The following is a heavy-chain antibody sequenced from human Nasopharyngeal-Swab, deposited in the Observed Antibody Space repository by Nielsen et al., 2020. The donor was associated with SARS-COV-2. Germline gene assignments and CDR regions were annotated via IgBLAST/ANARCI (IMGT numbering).Heavy chain of an antibody. Sequence: GESLKISCAASGFTFSSYAMHWVRQAPGKGLEWVAVISYDGSNKYYADSVKGRFTISRDNSKSTLYLQMNSLRAEDTAVYYCARVILITPQDSSGYGGRVGAFDIWGQGTMVTVSS. D-gene: IGHD3-22*01. CDR3: ARVILITPQDSSGYGGRVGAFDI. CDR1: GFTFSSYA. CDR2: ISYDGSNK. V-gene: IGHV3-30-3*01. J-gene: IGHJ3*02.